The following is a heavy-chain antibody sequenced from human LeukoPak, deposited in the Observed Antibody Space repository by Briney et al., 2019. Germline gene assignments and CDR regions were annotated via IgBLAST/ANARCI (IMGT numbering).Heavy chain of an antibody. J-gene: IGHJ4*02. Sequence: PGGSLRLSCAASGFTFRSYAMSWVRQAPGKGLEWVSGTSGSGTGTYYADSVKGRFTISRDNSKNTLYLKMRSLRAEDTAIFYCTKGSRSSGGHYFDYWGQGTLVTVSS. CDR1: GFTFRSYA. CDR2: TSGSGTGT. D-gene: IGHD6-13*01. CDR3: TKGSRSSGGHYFDY. V-gene: IGHV3-23*01.